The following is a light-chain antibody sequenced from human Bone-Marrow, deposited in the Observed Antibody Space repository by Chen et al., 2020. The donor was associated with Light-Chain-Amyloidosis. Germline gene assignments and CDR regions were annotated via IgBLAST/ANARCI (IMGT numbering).Light chain of an antibody. CDR3: QQFNSYRFT. V-gene: IGKV1-9*01. CDR2: AAS. Sequence: DIQLTQSPSFLSASVGDRVTITCRASQGISSYLAWYQQKPGKAPKLLIYAASTLQSGVPSRFSGSGSGTEFTLTISSLQPEDFATYYCQQFNSYRFTFGRGTKVDIK. J-gene: IGKJ3*01. CDR1: QGISSY.